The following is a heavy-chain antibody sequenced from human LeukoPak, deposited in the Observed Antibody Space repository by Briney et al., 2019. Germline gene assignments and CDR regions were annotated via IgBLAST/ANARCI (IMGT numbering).Heavy chain of an antibody. J-gene: IGHJ3*02. CDR2: ISSSSSYI. Sequence: GGSLRLSCAASGFTFKTYTMHWVRQAPGMGLEWVSSISSSSSYIFYADSVKGRFTISRDNAKNSLYLQMSSLRAEDAAVYYCARGNVRGYSYGLDAFDIWGQGTMVTVSS. V-gene: IGHV3-21*01. CDR1: GFTFKTYT. CDR3: ARGNVRGYSYGLDAFDI. D-gene: IGHD5-18*01.